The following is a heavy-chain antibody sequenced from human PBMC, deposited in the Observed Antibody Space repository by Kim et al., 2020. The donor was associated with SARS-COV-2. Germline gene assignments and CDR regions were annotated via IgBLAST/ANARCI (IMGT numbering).Heavy chain of an antibody. D-gene: IGHD3-3*01. V-gene: IGHV1-8*01. CDR1: GYTFTSYD. CDR3: ARTKGLLSLWSGYTDYYMDV. CDR2: MNPNSGNT. Sequence: ASVKVSCKASGYTFTSYDINWVRQATGQGLEWMGWMNPNSGNTGYAQKFQGRVTMTRNTSISTAYMELSSLRSEDTAVYYCARTKGLLSLWSGYTDYYMDVWGKGTTVTVSS. J-gene: IGHJ6*03.